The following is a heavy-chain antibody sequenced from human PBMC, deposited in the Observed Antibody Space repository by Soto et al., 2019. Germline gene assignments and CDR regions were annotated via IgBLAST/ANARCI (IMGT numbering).Heavy chain of an antibody. V-gene: IGHV4-39*01. Sequence: SETVALTCTVWGGCISSGRYSWGGIRQPPGEGLEWIGTFYYIDRTHYNPSLESRVTISVDTSKNQFSLKVSSVTVADTAVYYCATLAGYCSSPTCYGYYGIAVWR. D-gene: IGHD2-2*01. J-gene: IGHJ6*02. CDR2: FYYIDRT. CDR1: GGCISSGRYS. CDR3: ATLAGYCSSPTCYGYYGIAV.